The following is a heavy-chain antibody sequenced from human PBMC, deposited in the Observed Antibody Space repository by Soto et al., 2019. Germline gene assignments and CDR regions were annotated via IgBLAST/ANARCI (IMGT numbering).Heavy chain of an antibody. D-gene: IGHD3-22*01. CDR1: GYSFTSYW. Sequence: PGESLKISCKGSGYSFTSYWIGWVRQMPGKGLEWMGIIYPGDSDTRYSPSLQGQVTISADKSISTAYLQWSSLKASDTAMYYCARRRAYYYDSSGYYEWDYWGQGTLVTVSS. CDR3: ARRRAYYYDSSGYYEWDY. V-gene: IGHV5-51*01. J-gene: IGHJ4*02. CDR2: IYPGDSDT.